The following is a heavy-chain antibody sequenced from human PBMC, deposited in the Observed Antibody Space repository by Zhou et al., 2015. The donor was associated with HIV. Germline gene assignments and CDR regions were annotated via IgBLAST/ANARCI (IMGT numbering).Heavy chain of an antibody. CDR2: IIPIFGTA. Sequence: QVQLVQSGAEVKKPGSSVKVSCKASGGTFSSYAISWVRQAPGQGLEWMGGIIPIFGTANYAQKFQGRVTITADESTSTAYMELSSLRSEDTAVYYCARSKSPRLNYYYYYYMDVWGKGTTVTVSS. CDR3: ARSKSPRLNYYYYYYMDV. V-gene: IGHV1-69*01. CDR1: GGTFSSYA. J-gene: IGHJ6*03. D-gene: IGHD4-17*01.